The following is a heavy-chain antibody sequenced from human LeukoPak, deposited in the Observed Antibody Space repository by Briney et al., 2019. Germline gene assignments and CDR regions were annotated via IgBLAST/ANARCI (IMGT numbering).Heavy chain of an antibody. CDR2: IYYSGST. CDR1: GGSISSSSYY. Sequence: PSETLSLTCTVSGGSISSSSYYWGWIRQPPGKGLEWIGSIYYSGSTYYNPSLKSRVTISVDTSKNQFSLKLSSVTAADTAVYYCARECSSTSCYYYGMDVWGQGTTVTVSS. J-gene: IGHJ6*02. CDR3: ARECSSTSCYYYGMDV. V-gene: IGHV4-39*07. D-gene: IGHD2-2*01.